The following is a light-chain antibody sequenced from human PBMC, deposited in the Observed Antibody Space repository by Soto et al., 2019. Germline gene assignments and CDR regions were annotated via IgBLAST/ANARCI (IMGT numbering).Light chain of an antibody. J-gene: IGLJ3*02. Sequence: QSVLTQPASVSGSPGQSITIACTGTNRDVGSYNLVSWYQQRPGEAPKPIISEVRNRPSGISYRFTGSKSGNTASLTISGLQAEDEADYYCSSYTTTSTLVFGGGTKVTVL. CDR2: EVR. CDR3: SSYTTTSTLV. V-gene: IGLV2-14*01. CDR1: NRDVGSYNL.